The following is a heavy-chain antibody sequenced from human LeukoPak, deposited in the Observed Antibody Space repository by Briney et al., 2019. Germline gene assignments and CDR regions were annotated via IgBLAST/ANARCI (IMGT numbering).Heavy chain of an antibody. J-gene: IGHJ4*02. V-gene: IGHV4-4*02. D-gene: IGHD3-16*02. CDR3: AREGGSYRPLDY. Sequence: PSGTLSLTCDVSGGSITQTNYWTWVRRPPGKGLEWIGEVNLQGGTNYNPSLLRRVAISVNTSANHVSLQMTSVTAADTAVYYCAREGGSYRPLDYSGQGTLVTVSS. CDR1: GGSITQTNY. CDR2: VNLQGGT.